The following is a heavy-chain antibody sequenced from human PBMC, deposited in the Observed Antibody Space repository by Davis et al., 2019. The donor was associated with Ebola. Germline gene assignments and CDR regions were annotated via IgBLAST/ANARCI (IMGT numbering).Heavy chain of an antibody. CDR3: AAYSSGWYG. J-gene: IGHJ4*02. CDR1: GFTFSTYS. D-gene: IGHD6-19*01. CDR2: IYSGGST. V-gene: IGHV3-53*04. Sequence: GESLKISCAASGFTFSTYSMNWVRQAPGKGLEWVSVIYSGGSTYYADSVKGRFTISRHNSKNTLYLQMNSLRAEDTAVYYCAAYSSGWYGWGQGTLVTVSS.